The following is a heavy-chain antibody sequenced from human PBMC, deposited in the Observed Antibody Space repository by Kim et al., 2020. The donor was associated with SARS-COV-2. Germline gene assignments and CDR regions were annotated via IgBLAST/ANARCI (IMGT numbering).Heavy chain of an antibody. CDR3: AREIITADGTGSYYYYVMDV. D-gene: IGHD6-13*01. CDR1: GGSISSGGYY. CDR2: IYYRGST. J-gene: IGHJ6*02. V-gene: IGHV4-31*03. Sequence: SETLSLTCTVSGGSISSGGYYWSWIRQHPGNGLEWSGYIYYRGSTYDNPSLKSRVPISVGTSKNKCSLKLSSVTAGDTAGHYCAREIITADGTGSYYYYVMDVWAQGTTVTFSS.